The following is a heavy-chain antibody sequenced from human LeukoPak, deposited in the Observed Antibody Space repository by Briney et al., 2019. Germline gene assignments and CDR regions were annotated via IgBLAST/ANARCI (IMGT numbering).Heavy chain of an antibody. CDR2: INKDGTEK. D-gene: IGHD4/OR15-4a*01. Sequence: GGSLRLSCAAYQLTFSSYCMTWVRHGPGKGLEWVATINKDGTEKYYVDSVKGRFTISRDNVENSLYLHMDSLRAEDTAVYYCASPTMGFLYYFDYWGQGTLVTVSS. CDR1: QLTFSSYC. J-gene: IGHJ4*02. CDR3: ASPTMGFLYYFDY. V-gene: IGHV3-7*03.